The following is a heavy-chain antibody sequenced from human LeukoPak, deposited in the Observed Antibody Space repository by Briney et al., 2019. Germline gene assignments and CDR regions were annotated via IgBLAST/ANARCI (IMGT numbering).Heavy chain of an antibody. CDR2: ISGSGGST. V-gene: IGHV3-23*01. Sequence: PGGSLRLSCAASGFTFSSYAMSWVRQAPGKGLEWVSAISGSGGSTYYADSVKGRFTISRDNSKNTLYLQMNSLRAEDTAVYYCAKEVYCSSTSCYAPVSWSDPWGQGTLVTVSS. CDR3: AKEVYCSSTSCYAPVSWSDP. CDR1: GFTFSSYA. J-gene: IGHJ5*02. D-gene: IGHD2-2*01.